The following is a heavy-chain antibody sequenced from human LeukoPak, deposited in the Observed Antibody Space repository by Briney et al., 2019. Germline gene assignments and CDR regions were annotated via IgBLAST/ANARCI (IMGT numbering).Heavy chain of an antibody. CDR2: MNPNSGNT. J-gene: IGHJ4*02. Sequence: ASVKVSCKASGYTLTSYDINWVRQATGQGLEWMGWMNPNSGNTGYAQKFQGGVTITRNTSISTAYMELSSLRSEDTAVYYCARLYDSSRYFDYWGQGTLVTVSS. D-gene: IGHD3-22*01. CDR1: GYTLTSYD. V-gene: IGHV1-8*03. CDR3: ARLYDSSRYFDY.